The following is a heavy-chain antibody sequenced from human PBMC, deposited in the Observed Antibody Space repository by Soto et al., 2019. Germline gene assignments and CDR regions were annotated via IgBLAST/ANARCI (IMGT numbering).Heavy chain of an antibody. CDR3: ARWWSGSRQGFDP. Sequence: QVQLQESGPGLVKPSQTLSLTCTVSGGSISSCDYYWSWIRPHPGKGLEWIRYIYYSGSTYYNPSLKSRGTISVDTSKNQFSLKLSSVTAADTAVYYCARWWSGSRQGFDPWGQGTLVTVSS. J-gene: IGHJ5*02. CDR2: IYYSGST. V-gene: IGHV4-31*03. D-gene: IGHD3-3*01. CDR1: GGSISSCDYY.